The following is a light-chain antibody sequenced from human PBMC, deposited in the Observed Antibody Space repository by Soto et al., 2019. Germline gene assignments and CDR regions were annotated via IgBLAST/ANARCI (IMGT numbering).Light chain of an antibody. V-gene: IGLV2-14*01. J-gene: IGLJ1*01. CDR1: SSDVGGYNY. Sequence: QSALTQPASVSGSPGQSITISCTGTSSDVGGYNYVSWYQQHPGKAPKLMIYDVSNRPSGVSNRFSGSKSGNTASLTISGLQAEDEADYYCSSYTSSSNLYVFGTVTKVTVL. CDR3: SSYTSSSNLYV. CDR2: DVS.